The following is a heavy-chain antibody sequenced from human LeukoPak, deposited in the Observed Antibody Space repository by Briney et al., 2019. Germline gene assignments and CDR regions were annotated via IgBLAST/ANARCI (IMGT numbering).Heavy chain of an antibody. CDR3: ARDKSGSYYYS. V-gene: IGHV1-2*06. D-gene: IGHD1-26*01. J-gene: IGHJ4*02. Sequence: ASAKVSCKASGYTFTGYYMHWVRQAPGQGLEWMGRINPNSGGTNYAQKFQGRVTMTRDTSISTAYMELSRLRSDDTAVYYCARDKSGSYYYSWGQGTLVTVSS. CDR2: INPNSGGT. CDR1: GYTFTGYY.